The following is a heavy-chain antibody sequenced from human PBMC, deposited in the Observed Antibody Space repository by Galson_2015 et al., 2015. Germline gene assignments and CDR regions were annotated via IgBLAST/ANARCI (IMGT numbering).Heavy chain of an antibody. CDR3: ARVGRTFLAADGNYFDS. D-gene: IGHD6-13*01. V-gene: IGHV4-59*01. CDR1: GGSIGSYY. J-gene: IGHJ4*02. CDR2: SYYTGTA. Sequence: SETLSLTCTVSGGSIGSYYWSWIRQPPGKGLEWIGNSYYTGTANYNPSLKSRVTISVDSSKSQVSLKLTSVTAADTAVYYCARVGRTFLAADGNYFDSWGQGTLVTVSS.